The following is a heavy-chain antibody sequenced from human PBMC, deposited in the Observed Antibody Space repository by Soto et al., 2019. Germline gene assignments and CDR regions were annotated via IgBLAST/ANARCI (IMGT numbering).Heavy chain of an antibody. J-gene: IGHJ4*02. CDR1: GGSFSSYY. D-gene: IGHD6-19*01. Sequence: PSETLSLTCAVYGGSFSSYYWSWIRQPPGKGLEWIGEINHSGSTNYNPSPKSRVTISVDTSKNQFSLELSSVTAADTAVYYCARGRKRYSCGWYAKLDYWGQGTLVTVSS. CDR2: INHSGST. CDR3: ARGRKRYSCGWYAKLDY. V-gene: IGHV4-34*01.